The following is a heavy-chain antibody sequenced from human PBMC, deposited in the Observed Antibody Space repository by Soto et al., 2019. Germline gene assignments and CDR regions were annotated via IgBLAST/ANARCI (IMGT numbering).Heavy chain of an antibody. CDR3: AKGTGIAVAGNPGMAV. CDR1: GFTFSSYA. V-gene: IGHV3-23*01. J-gene: IGHJ6*02. D-gene: IGHD6-19*01. CDR2: ISGSGGST. Sequence: VRLSCASSGFTFSSYAMSWVRQAPGKGLEWVSAISGSGGSTYYADSVKGRFTISGDNSKNTLYLQMNSLRAEDTAVYYCAKGTGIAVAGNPGMAVWGQGTTVTV.